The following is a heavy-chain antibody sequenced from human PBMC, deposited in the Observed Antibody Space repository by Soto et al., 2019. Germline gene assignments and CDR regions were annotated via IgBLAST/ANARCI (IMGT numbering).Heavy chain of an antibody. CDR2: ISTYNGNT. CDR3: ARAGIPYSSGPNCFDP. V-gene: IGHV1-18*01. D-gene: IGHD6-19*01. CDR1: SSTYTSYV. J-gene: IGHJ5*02. Sequence: ASVKVYFKASSSTYTSYVIIWVRQATGQGLEWMGWISTYNGNTNYAQKLQGRVTMTTDASTSTAYMELRSLRSDDTAVYYCARAGIPYSSGPNCFDPWGQGTLVTVSS.